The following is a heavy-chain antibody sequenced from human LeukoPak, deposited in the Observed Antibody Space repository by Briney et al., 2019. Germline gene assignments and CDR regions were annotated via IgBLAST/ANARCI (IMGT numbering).Heavy chain of an antibody. CDR3: AHRDLLTVTTGFDY. D-gene: IGHD4-11*01. CDR1: GFSLSTNGVG. J-gene: IGHJ4*02. CDR2: LYWDDFN. V-gene: IGHV2-5*02. Sequence: ESGPTLVNPTQTLTLTCTFSGFSLSTNGVGVGWIRQPPVKALEWLALLYWDDFNRYSPSLKSRLTITKDTSKNQVVLTMTNMDPVDTATYYCAHRDLLTVTTGFDYWSQGTLVTVSS.